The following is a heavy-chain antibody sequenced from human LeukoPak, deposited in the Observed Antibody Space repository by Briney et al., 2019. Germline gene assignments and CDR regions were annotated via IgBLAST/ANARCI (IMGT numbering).Heavy chain of an antibody. J-gene: IGHJ2*01. D-gene: IGHD3-3*01. CDR1: GFTFSSYW. CDR2: INSDGSST. CDR3: ARGFSGDWYFDL. V-gene: IGHV3-74*01. Sequence: GGSLRLSCAASGFTFSSYWMHWVRQAPGKGLVWVSRINSDGSSTSHAESVKGRFTISRDNAKNTLYLQMNSLRAEDTAVYYCARGFSGDWYFDLWGRGTLVTVSS.